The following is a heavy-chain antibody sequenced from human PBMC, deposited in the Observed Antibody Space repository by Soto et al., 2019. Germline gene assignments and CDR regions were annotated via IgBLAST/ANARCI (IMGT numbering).Heavy chain of an antibody. CDR1: GYTFTSYG. J-gene: IGHJ2*01. CDR2: ISAYNGNT. D-gene: IGHD3-22*01. Sequence: QVQLVQSGAEVKKPGASVKVSCKASGYTFTSYGISWVRQAPGQGLEWMGWISAYNGNTNYAQTLQGRVTMTTDTSTSTAYMELRSLRSDDTAVYYCARDGYYDSSGYYSHWYFDLWGRGTLVTVSS. CDR3: ARDGYYDSSGYYSHWYFDL. V-gene: IGHV1-18*01.